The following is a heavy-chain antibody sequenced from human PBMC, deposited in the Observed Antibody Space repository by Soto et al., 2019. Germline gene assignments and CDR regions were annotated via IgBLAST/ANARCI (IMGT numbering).Heavy chain of an antibody. D-gene: IGHD5-18*01. V-gene: IGHV1-18*04. CDR3: AAGWIQPIHVFDI. Sequence: ASVKVSCKASGYTFTSYGISWVRQAPGQGLEWMGWISAYNGNTNYAQKLQERVTITRDMSTSTAYMELSSMRSEDTAVYYCAAGWIQPIHVFDIWGQGTMVTVSS. CDR1: GYTFTSYG. J-gene: IGHJ3*02. CDR2: ISAYNGNT.